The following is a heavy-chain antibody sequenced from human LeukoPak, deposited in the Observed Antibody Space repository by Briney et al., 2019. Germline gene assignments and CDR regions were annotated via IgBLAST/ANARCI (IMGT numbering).Heavy chain of an antibody. CDR1: GGSISSGDYY. CDR2: IYYSGST. Sequence: PSQTLSLTCTVSGGSISSGDYYWSWIRQPPGKGLEWIGYIYYSGSTYYNPSLKSRVTISVDTSKNQFSLMLSSVTAADTAVYYCARLFSTEIRLYYFDYWGQGTLVTVSS. CDR3: ARLFSTEIRLYYFDY. J-gene: IGHJ4*02. V-gene: IGHV4-30-4*01. D-gene: IGHD2/OR15-2a*01.